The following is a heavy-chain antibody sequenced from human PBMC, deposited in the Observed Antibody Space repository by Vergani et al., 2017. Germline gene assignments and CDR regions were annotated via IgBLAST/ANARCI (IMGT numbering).Heavy chain of an antibody. CDR2: IIPILGIA. CDR1: GGTFSSYT. Sequence: QVQLVQSGAEVKKPGSSVKVSCKASGGTFSSYTISWVRQAPGQGLEWMGRIIPILGIANYAQKFQGRVTITADKSTSTADMELSSLRSEDTAVYYCAREGNYYDSTGFGPGGSFDWGPGTLVTVSS. D-gene: IGHD3-22*01. V-gene: IGHV1-69*08. J-gene: IGHJ4*02. CDR3: AREGNYYDSTGFGPGGSFD.